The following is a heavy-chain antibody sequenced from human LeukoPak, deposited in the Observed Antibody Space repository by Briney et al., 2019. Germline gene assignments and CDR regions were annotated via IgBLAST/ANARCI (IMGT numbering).Heavy chain of an antibody. CDR3: AKFSVVVIAAIATTFDY. J-gene: IGHJ4*02. Sequence: GGSLRLSCAASGFSVSSNYMSWVRQAPGKGLEWVSVIYSGGSTYYADSVKGRFTISRDNSKNTLYLQMDSLRAEDTAVYYCAKFSVVVIAAIATTFDYWGQGALVTVSS. D-gene: IGHD2-15*01. CDR2: IYSGGST. CDR1: GFSVSSNY. V-gene: IGHV3-53*01.